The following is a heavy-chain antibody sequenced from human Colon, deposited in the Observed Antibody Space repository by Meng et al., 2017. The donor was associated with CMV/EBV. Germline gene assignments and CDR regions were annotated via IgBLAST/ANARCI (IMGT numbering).Heavy chain of an antibody. CDR2: ISSSSSRE. Sequence: GGSLRLSCAASGFTFNTYSMVWVRQAPGEGLEWVSSISSSSSREYYADSVKGRFIISRDNAKGSLYLQMNSLRAEDTSVYYCARDPRGGLADYWGQGTLVTVSS. V-gene: IGHV3-21*01. CDR1: GFTFNTYS. D-gene: IGHD6-19*01. J-gene: IGHJ4*02. CDR3: ARDPRGGLADY.